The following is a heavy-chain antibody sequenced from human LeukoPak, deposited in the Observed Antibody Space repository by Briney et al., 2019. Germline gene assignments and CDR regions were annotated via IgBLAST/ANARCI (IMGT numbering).Heavy chain of an antibody. CDR2: IYYSGGT. Sequence: PSETLSLTCTVSGGSLSSYYWSWIRQPPGKGLECIGYIYYSGGTNYNPSLKSRVTISVDTSNNQFSLKLSSVTAADTAVYYCARASVVYYYMDVWGKGTTVTVSS. J-gene: IGHJ6*03. D-gene: IGHD4-23*01. V-gene: IGHV4-59*01. CDR3: ARASVVYYYMDV. CDR1: GGSLSSYY.